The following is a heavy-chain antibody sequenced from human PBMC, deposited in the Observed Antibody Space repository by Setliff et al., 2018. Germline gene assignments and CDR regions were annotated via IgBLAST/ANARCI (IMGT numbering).Heavy chain of an antibody. J-gene: IGHJ6*03. CDR1: GGSISSSY. V-gene: IGHV4-59*08. CDR3: ARAPPNRYSGSYEYFYMDV. D-gene: IGHD1-26*01. Sequence: ASETLSLTCTVSGGSISSSYWSWIRQPPGKGLEWIGYFYHSGSMNYSPSLKGRVTMSVDTSNNQLSLKLTSVSAADTAVYYCARAPPNRYSGSYEYFYMDVWGKGTTVTVSS. CDR2: FYHSGSM.